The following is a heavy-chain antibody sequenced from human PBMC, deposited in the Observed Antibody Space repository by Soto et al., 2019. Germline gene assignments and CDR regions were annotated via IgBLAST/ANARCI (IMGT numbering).Heavy chain of an antibody. CDR1: GYTFTRYD. CDR2: MNPNSGNT. J-gene: IGHJ6*02. V-gene: IGHV1-8*01. Sequence: QVQLVQSGAEVKKPGASVKVSCKASGYTFTRYDINWVRQATGQGLEGMGWMNPNSGNTGYAQEFQGRVPMTRNSHISTAYMALSSLRSEDLAVYYCARERTGTTSMDVSGQGTTFTGSS. D-gene: IGHD1-1*01. CDR3: ARERTGTTSMDV.